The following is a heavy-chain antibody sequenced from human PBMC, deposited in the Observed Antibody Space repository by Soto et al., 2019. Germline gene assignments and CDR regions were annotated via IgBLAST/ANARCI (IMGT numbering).Heavy chain of an antibody. J-gene: IGHJ6*02. CDR3: ARDSTVTTDYYYGMDV. CDR1: GGSISSGGYY. Sequence: SETLSLTCTVSGGSISSGGYYWSWIRQHPGKGLEWIGYIYYSGSTYYNPSLKSRVTISVDTSKNQFSLKPSSVTAADTAVYYCARDSTVTTDYYYGMDVWGQGTTVTVSS. V-gene: IGHV4-31*03. CDR2: IYYSGST. D-gene: IGHD4-4*01.